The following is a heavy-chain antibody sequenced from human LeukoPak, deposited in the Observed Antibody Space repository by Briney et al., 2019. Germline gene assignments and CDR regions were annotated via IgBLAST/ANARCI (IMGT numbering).Heavy chain of an antibody. D-gene: IGHD4-23*01. V-gene: IGHV1-8*01. Sequence: ASVKVSCKASGYTFTSYDINWVRQATGQGLEWMGWMNPNSGNTGYAQKFQRRLTMTRDTSISTAYMELSSLRSEDTAVYYCARHYGGNPLDAFDIWGQGTMVTVSS. J-gene: IGHJ3*02. CDR3: ARHYGGNPLDAFDI. CDR2: MNPNSGNT. CDR1: GYTFTSYD.